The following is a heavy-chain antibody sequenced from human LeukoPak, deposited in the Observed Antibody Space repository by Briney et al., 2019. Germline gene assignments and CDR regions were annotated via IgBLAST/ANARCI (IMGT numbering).Heavy chain of an antibody. CDR3: ARDYAVGEAFDI. V-gene: IGHV3-74*01. Sequence: PGGSLRLSCVASGFTFSGYWMHWVRQVPGKGLVWVSRITSDGSSTIHADSLKRRFTIYRDNAKNTLYLQMNSLTAEDTAVYYCARDYAVGEAFDIWGQGTMVTVSS. D-gene: IGHD3-16*01. CDR2: ITSDGSST. J-gene: IGHJ3*02. CDR1: GFTFSGYW.